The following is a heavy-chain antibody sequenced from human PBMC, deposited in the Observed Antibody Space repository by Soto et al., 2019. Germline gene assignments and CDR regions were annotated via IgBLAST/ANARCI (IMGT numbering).Heavy chain of an antibody. CDR2: IIPIFGTA. J-gene: IGHJ4*02. V-gene: IGHV1-69*13. CDR1: GGTFGSYA. CDR3: AREEVGGGQGIYFDY. Sequence: SVKVSCKASGGTFGSYAISWVRQAPGQGLEWMGGIIPIFGTANYAQKFQGRVTITADESTSTAYMELSSLRSEDTAVYYCAREEVGGGQGIYFDYWGQGTLVTVSS. D-gene: IGHD3-16*01.